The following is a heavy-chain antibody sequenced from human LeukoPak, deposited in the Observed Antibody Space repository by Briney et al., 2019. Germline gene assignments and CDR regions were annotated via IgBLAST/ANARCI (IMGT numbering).Heavy chain of an antibody. V-gene: IGHV3-21*01. Sequence: PGGSLRLSCAASGFTFSSYSMTWVRQAPGKGLEWVSSISSSSSYIYYADSVKGRFTISRDNAKNSLYLQMNSLRAEDTAVYYCARDKYCSSTSCYLGLDYWGQGTLVTVSS. CDR1: GFTFSSYS. CDR2: ISSSSSYI. CDR3: ARDKYCSSTSCYLGLDY. J-gene: IGHJ4*02. D-gene: IGHD2-2*01.